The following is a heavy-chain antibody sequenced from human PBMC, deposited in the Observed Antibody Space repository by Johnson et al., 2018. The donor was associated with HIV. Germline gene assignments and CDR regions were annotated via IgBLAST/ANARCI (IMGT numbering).Heavy chain of an antibody. D-gene: IGHD2-15*01. CDR3: ASLSGRYCSGGSCPLGAFDI. J-gene: IGHJ3*02. CDR2: ISGSGGST. V-gene: IGHV3-23*04. Sequence: VQLVESGGGLVQPGGSLRLSCAASGFTFSSYAMSWVRQAPGKGLEWVSAISGSGGSTYYADSVKGRFTISRDNSKNTLYLQMNSLRAGDTAVYYCASLSGRYCSGGSCPLGAFDIWGQGTMVTVSS. CDR1: GFTFSSYA.